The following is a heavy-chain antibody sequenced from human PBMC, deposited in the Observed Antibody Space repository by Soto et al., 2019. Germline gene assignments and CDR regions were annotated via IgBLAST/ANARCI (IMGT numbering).Heavy chain of an antibody. CDR3: ARHFVRFGELSVGYYYYYYMDV. Sequence: SQTLSLTCTVSGGSISSYYWSWIWQPPGKGLEWIGYIYYSGSTNYNPSLKSRVTISVDTSKNQFSLKLSSVTAADTAVYYCARHFVRFGELSVGYYYYYYMDVWGKGTTVTVSS. J-gene: IGHJ6*03. CDR1: GGSISSYY. D-gene: IGHD3-10*01. CDR2: IYYSGST. V-gene: IGHV4-59*08.